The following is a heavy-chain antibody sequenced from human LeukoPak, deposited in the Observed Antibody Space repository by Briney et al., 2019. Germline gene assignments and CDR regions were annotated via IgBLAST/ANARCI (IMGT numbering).Heavy chain of an antibody. CDR3: AKENRDYYDSSGYWDY. CDR2: ISGSGGST. V-gene: IGHV3-23*01. D-gene: IGHD3-22*01. J-gene: IGHJ4*02. CDR1: EFTFSSYA. Sequence: GGSLRLSCAASEFTFSSYAMSWVRQAPGKGLEWVSAISGSGGSTYYADSVKGRFTISRDNSKNTLYLQMNSLRAEDTAVYYCAKENRDYYDSSGYWDYWGQGTLVTVSS.